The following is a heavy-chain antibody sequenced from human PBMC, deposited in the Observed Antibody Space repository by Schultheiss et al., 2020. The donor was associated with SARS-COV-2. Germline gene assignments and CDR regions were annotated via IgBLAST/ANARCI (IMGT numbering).Heavy chain of an antibody. V-gene: IGHV4-39*07. J-gene: IGHJ6*02. Sequence: SETLSLTCTVSGGSVSSGSYYWSWIRQPPGKGLEWIGEINHSGSTNYNPSLKSRVTISVDTSKNQFSLKLSSVTAADTAVYYCARGQQQLDHNYYYYGMDVWGQGTTVTVSS. CDR3: ARGQQQLDHNYYYYGMDV. CDR1: GGSVSSGSYY. CDR2: INHSGST. D-gene: IGHD6-13*01.